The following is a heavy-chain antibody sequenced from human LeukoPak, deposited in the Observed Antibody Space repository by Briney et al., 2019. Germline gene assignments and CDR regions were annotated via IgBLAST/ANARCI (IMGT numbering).Heavy chain of an antibody. CDR1: GFTFSDYY. J-gene: IGHJ4*02. V-gene: IGHV3-11*01. Sequence: GGSLRLSCAASGFTFSDYYMTWIRQTPGKGLEWVSYISISGTTTFYVDSVKGRFTISRDNTKNSLYLQMNSLRAEDTAMYYCARGTMASDVWGQGTLVTVSS. CDR3: ARGTMASDV. D-gene: IGHD3-10*01. CDR2: ISISGTTT.